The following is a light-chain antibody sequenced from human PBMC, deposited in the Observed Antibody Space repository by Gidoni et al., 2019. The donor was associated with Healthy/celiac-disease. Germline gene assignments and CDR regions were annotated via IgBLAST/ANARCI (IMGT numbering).Light chain of an antibody. CDR2: KAS. V-gene: IGKV1-5*03. CDR3: QQYNSYSGT. Sequence: DIQMTQSPSTLSASVGDRVTITCRASQSISNWLAWYQQKPGKAPKLLIYKASSLESGVPSRFSGSGSGTEFTLTISSLQPDDFATYYCQQYNSYSGTFGQXTKVEVK. CDR1: QSISNW. J-gene: IGKJ1*01.